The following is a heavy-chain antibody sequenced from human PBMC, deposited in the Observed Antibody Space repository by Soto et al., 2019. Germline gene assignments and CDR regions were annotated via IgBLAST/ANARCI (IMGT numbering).Heavy chain of an antibody. V-gene: IGHV3-23*01. J-gene: IGHJ3*02. D-gene: IGHD2-15*01. Sequence: GGSLRLSCAASGFTFSSYAMSWVRQAPGKGLEWVSAISGSGGSTYYADSVKGRFTISRDNSKNTLYLQMNSLRAEDTAVYYCANALSPGVVAASVGFPWDDAFDIWGQGTMVTVSS. CDR3: ANALSPGVVAASVGFPWDDAFDI. CDR2: ISGSGGST. CDR1: GFTFSSYA.